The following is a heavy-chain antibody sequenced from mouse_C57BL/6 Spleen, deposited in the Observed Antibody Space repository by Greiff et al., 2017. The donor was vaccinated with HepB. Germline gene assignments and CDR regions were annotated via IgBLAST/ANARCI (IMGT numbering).Heavy chain of an antibody. V-gene: IGHV1-80*01. Sequence: QVQLQQSGAELVKPGASVKISCKASGYAFSSYWMNWVKQRPGKGLEWIGQIYPGDGDTNYNGKFKGKATLTADKSSSTAYMQLSSLTSEDSAVYFCARGGYDYVFDYWGQGTTLTVSS. CDR1: GYAFSSYW. CDR2: IYPGDGDT. CDR3: ARGGYDYVFDY. J-gene: IGHJ2*01. D-gene: IGHD2-4*01.